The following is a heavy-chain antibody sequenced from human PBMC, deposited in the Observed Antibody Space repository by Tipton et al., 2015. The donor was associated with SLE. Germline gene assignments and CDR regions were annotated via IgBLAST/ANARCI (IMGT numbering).Heavy chain of an antibody. J-gene: IGHJ2*01. Sequence: WSWIRQPPGKGLEWIGEISHSRSTNYNPSLKSRGTISVDTSKNQFSLKLSSVTAADTAVYYCARIGQWLIQGYFDLWGRGTLVTVSS. V-gene: IGHV4-34*01. D-gene: IGHD6-19*01. CDR2: ISHSRST. CDR3: ARIGQWLIQGYFDL.